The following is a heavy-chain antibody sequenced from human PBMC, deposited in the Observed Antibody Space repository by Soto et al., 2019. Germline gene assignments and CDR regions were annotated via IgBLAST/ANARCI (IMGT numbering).Heavy chain of an antibody. D-gene: IGHD3-3*01. CDR3: TTSVDITIFGVVIIPYYYYGMDV. Sequence: GSLRLAGAASVFTFSNAWMSWVRQAPGKGLERVGRIKSKTDGGTTDYAAPVKGRFTISRDDSKNTLYLQMNSLKTEDTAVYYCTTSVDITIFGVVIIPYYYYGMDVWGQGTTVTVSS. CDR1: VFTFSNAW. J-gene: IGHJ6*02. V-gene: IGHV3-15*01. CDR2: IKSKTDGGTT.